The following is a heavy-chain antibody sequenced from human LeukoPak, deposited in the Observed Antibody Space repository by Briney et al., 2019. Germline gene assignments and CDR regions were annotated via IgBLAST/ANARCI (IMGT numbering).Heavy chain of an antibody. CDR2: ITASGDRT. J-gene: IGHJ4*02. Sequence: GGSLRLSCAASGFTFSNAWMSWVRQAPGKGLERVSGITASGDRTFYGDSVRGRFTMSRDNSKNTVYLQMNSLRVDDTAVYYCARRDIVVVVSASDYWGQGTLVTVSS. CDR1: GFTFSNAW. V-gene: IGHV3-23*01. CDR3: ARRDIVVVVSASDY. D-gene: IGHD2-15*01.